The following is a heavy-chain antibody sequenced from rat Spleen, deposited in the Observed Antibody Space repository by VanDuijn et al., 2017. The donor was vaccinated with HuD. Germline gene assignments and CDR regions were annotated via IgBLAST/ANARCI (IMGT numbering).Heavy chain of an antibody. CDR1: GFTFSDYN. Sequence: EVQLVESGGGLVQPGRSLKLSCAASGFTFSDYNMAWVRQAPKKGLEWVATISYDGSSTYYRDSVKGRFTISRDDAKSTLYLQMESLRSEDTATYYCTRHYYSGPFDYWGPGVMVTVSS. CDR3: TRHYYSGPFDY. D-gene: IGHD1-2*01. V-gene: IGHV5-7*01. J-gene: IGHJ2*01. CDR2: ISYDGSST.